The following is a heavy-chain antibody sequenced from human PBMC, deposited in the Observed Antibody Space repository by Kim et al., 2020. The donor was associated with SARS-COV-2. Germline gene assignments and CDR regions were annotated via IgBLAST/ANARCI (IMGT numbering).Heavy chain of an antibody. CDR1: GFTFSSYA. J-gene: IGHJ3*02. V-gene: IGHV3-30*04. CDR3: ARDRGDYYGSGTWFHDAFDI. Sequence: GGSLRLSCAASGFTFSSYAMHWVRQAPGKGLEWVAVISYDGSNKYYADSVTGRFTISRDNSKNTLYLQMNSLRAEDTAVYYCARDRGDYYGSGTWFHDAFDIWGQGTMVTVSS. CDR2: ISYDGSNK. D-gene: IGHD3-10*01.